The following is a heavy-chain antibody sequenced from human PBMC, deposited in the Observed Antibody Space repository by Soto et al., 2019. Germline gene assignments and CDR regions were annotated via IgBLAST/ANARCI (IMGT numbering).Heavy chain of an antibody. CDR2: ISYGGVNK. Sequence: QVQLVESGGGVVQPGGSLRLSCAASGFTFSTSVMHWVRQAPGKGLEWMAIISYGGVNKYYADSVKGRFTISRDISERTLYLQMNSMGNEHTAVYYCAREEFEDGRRHFDYWGQGTLVSVS. J-gene: IGHJ4*02. D-gene: IGHD3-10*01. CDR1: GFTFSTSV. V-gene: IGHV3-30-3*01. CDR3: AREEFEDGRRHFDY.